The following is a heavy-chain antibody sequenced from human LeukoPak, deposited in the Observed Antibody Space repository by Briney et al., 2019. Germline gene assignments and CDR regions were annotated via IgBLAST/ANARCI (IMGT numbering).Heavy chain of an antibody. V-gene: IGHV1-46*01. J-gene: IGHJ3*02. Sequence: ASVKVSCKASGYTFTSYYMHWVRQAPGQGLEWMGIINPSGGSTSYAQKFQGRVTMTKDTSTSTVYMELSSLRSEDTAVYYCAREGAPYYYDSSGFDAFDIWGQGTMVTVSS. CDR1: GYTFTSYY. CDR3: AREGAPYYYDSSGFDAFDI. D-gene: IGHD3-22*01. CDR2: INPSGGST.